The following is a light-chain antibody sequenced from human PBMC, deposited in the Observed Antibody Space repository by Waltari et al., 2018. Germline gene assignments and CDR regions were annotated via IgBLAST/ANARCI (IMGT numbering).Light chain of an antibody. J-gene: IGLJ1*01. Sequence: SYELTQPPSVSVSPGQTASITCFGAKLGEKYAFWYQQKPGQSPVLVIYQDNKRPSGIPERFSGSNSENTATLSISGTQPMDEADYYCQTWDTNSEVFGSGTKLSVL. V-gene: IGLV3-1*01. CDR3: QTWDTNSEV. CDR1: KLGEKY. CDR2: QDN.